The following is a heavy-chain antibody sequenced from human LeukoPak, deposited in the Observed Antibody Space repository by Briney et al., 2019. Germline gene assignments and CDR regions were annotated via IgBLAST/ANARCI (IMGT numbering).Heavy chain of an antibody. CDR3: ARDWALYCSGGSCYTTHLDY. J-gene: IGHJ4*02. Sequence: LPGRSLRLSCAASGFTFSSYAMHWVRQAPGKGLEWVAVISYDGSNKYYADSVKGRFTISRDNAKNTLYLQMNSLRAEETAVYYCARDWALYCSGGSCYTTHLDYWGQGTRVTVSS. V-gene: IGHV3-30*04. D-gene: IGHD2-15*01. CDR2: ISYDGSNK. CDR1: GFTFSSYA.